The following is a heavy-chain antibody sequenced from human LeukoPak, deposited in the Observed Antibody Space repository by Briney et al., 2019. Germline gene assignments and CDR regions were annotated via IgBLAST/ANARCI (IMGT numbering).Heavy chain of an antibody. J-gene: IGHJ4*02. D-gene: IGHD1-26*01. CDR1: GGSISSSSYY. V-gene: IGHV4-61*01. Sequence: PSETLSLTCTVSGGSISSSSYYWSWMRQPPGKGVEWIGYIYHSGSTNYNPSLKSRVTISEDTSNNQFSLKLSSVTAADSAVYYCARGRNVGAREEFDFWGQGTLVTVSS. CDR2: IYHSGST. CDR3: ARGRNVGAREEFDF.